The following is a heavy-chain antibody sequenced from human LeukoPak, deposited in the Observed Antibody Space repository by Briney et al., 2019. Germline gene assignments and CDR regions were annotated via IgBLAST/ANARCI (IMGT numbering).Heavy chain of an antibody. Sequence: SVKVSCKASGGTFSSYAISWVRQAPGQGLEWMGGIIPIFGTANYAQKFQGRVTITADKSTSTAYMELSSLRSEDTAVYYCARASQDYYGSGSYYRGGDAFDIWGQGTMVTVSS. J-gene: IGHJ3*02. V-gene: IGHV1-69*06. CDR1: GGTFSSYA. D-gene: IGHD3-10*01. CDR2: IIPIFGTA. CDR3: ARASQDYYGSGSYYRGGDAFDI.